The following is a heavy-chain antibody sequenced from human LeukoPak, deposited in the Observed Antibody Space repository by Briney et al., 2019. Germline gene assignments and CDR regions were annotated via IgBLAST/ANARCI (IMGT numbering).Heavy chain of an antibody. CDR2: ISSSGSTI. Sequence: GGSLRLSCAASGFTFSDYYMSWIRQAPGKGLEWVSYISSSGSTIYYADSVKGRFTISRDNAKNSLYLQMNSLRAEDTAVYYCARLLYSGYDRWFDPWGQGTLVTVSS. CDR3: ARLLYSGYDRWFDP. CDR1: GFTFSDYY. J-gene: IGHJ5*02. D-gene: IGHD5-12*01. V-gene: IGHV3-11*01.